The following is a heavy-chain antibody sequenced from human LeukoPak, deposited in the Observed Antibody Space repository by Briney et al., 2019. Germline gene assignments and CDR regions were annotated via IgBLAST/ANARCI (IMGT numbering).Heavy chain of an antibody. D-gene: IGHD3-10*01. CDR3: ARGKAMVRGVMGSWFDP. Sequence: GASVKVSCKPSGYTFTSYDFNWVRQATGQGLEWMGWMNPNSGNTGYAQKFQGRVTMTRNTSISTAYMELSSLRSEDTALYYCARGKAMVRGVMGSWFDPWGQGTLVTVSS. CDR2: MNPNSGNT. J-gene: IGHJ5*02. CDR1: GYTFTSYD. V-gene: IGHV1-8*01.